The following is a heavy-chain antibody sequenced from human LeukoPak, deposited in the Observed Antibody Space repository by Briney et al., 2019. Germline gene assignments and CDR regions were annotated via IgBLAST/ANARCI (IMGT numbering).Heavy chain of an antibody. D-gene: IGHD6-6*01. Sequence: SETLSLTCTVSDGSISSSSYYWGWIRQPPGKGLEWIGSIYYSGSTYYNPSLKSRVTISVDTSKNQFSLKLSSVTAADTAVYYCARGSRRRYSSSDYWGQGTLVTVSS. CDR1: DGSISSSSYY. V-gene: IGHV4-39*07. CDR3: ARGSRRRYSSSDY. J-gene: IGHJ4*02. CDR2: IYYSGST.